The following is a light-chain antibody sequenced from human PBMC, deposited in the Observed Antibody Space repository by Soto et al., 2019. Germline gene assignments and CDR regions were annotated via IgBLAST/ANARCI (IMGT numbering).Light chain of an antibody. V-gene: IGKV3-15*01. CDR1: QNIKTN. CDR2: GAF. Sequence: DTLLTQSPATLSVSQGERATLSCRASQNIKTNLAWYQHKPGQAPRLLIYGAFTGETGVPARFSGSRSGAEFTLTISSLQSEDFAVDYCQHYVTWTLTFGGGTKVDIK. J-gene: IGKJ4*01. CDR3: QHYVTWTLT.